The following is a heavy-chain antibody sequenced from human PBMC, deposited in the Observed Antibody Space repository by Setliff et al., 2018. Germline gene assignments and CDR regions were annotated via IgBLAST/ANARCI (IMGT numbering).Heavy chain of an antibody. CDR3: ARGIIAYASWAPNKHAYYYYMDV. Sequence: ASVKVSCKASGYTLSSYYMHWVRQAPGQGLEWMGLINPTGESTVYAEKFQGRVSMTRDTSTSTVYMDLESLKSGDTAIYYCARGIIAYASWAPNKHAYYYYMDVWGNGTTVTDSS. D-gene: IGHD2-2*01. CDR1: GYTLSSYY. V-gene: IGHV1-46*01. J-gene: IGHJ6*03. CDR2: INPTGEST.